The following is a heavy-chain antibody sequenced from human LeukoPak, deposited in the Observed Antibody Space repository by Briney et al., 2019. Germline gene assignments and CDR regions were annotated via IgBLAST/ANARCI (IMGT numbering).Heavy chain of an antibody. Sequence: TSETLSLTCTVSGGSISSSSYYWGWIRQPPGKGLEWIGSIYYSGSTYYNPSLKSRVTISVDTSKNQFSLKLSSVTAADTAVYYCARRQAGDYLFDYWGQGTLVTVSS. CDR1: GGSISSSSYY. J-gene: IGHJ4*02. CDR2: IYYSGST. CDR3: ARRQAGDYLFDY. D-gene: IGHD4-17*01. V-gene: IGHV4-39*07.